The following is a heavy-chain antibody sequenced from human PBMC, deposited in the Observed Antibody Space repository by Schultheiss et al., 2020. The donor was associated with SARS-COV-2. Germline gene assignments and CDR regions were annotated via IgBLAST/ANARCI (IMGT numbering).Heavy chain of an antibody. CDR1: GFTFSSSW. V-gene: IGHV3-52*01. Sequence: GGSLRLSCAASGFTFSSSWMHWVCQAPEKGLEWVADIKCDGSEKYYVDSVKGRLTISRDNAKNSLYLQVNSLRAEDMTVYYCAKDMRSFTYYDFWRGENWFDPWGQGTLVTVSS. J-gene: IGHJ5*02. CDR3: AKDMRSFTYYDFWRGENWFDP. CDR2: IKCDGSEK. D-gene: IGHD3-3*01.